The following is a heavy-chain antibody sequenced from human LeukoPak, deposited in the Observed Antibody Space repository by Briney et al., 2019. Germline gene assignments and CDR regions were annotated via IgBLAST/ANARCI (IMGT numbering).Heavy chain of an antibody. CDR1: GGSFSGYY. J-gene: IGHJ4*02. D-gene: IGHD2-15*01. V-gene: IGHV4-34*01. Sequence: PSETLSLTCAVYGGSFSGYYWSWIRQPPGKGLEWIGEINHSGSTNYNRSLKSRVTISVDTSKNQFSLKLSSVTAADTAVYYCARVFCSGGSCWQYWGQGTLVTVSS. CDR3: ARVFCSGGSCWQY. CDR2: INHSGST.